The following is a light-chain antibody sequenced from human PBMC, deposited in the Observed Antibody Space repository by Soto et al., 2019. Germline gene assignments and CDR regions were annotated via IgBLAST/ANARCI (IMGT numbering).Light chain of an antibody. V-gene: IGLV3-21*02. Sequence: SSVLTQPPSVSVAPGQTARIPCGGNNIGTKGVYWYQHKPGQAPVLVVCDDNGRPSGISERFSASNSGNTATLTISRVEAGDEADYSCQVWDTDRDQVVFGGGTKLTVL. CDR1: NIGTKG. J-gene: IGLJ2*01. CDR3: QVWDTDRDQVV. CDR2: DDN.